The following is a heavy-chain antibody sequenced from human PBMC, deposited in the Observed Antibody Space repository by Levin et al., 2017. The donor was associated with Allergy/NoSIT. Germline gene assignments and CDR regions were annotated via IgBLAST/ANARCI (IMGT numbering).Heavy chain of an antibody. D-gene: IGHD2-8*02. CDR2: ISSSSSYI. CDR1: GFTFSSYS. V-gene: IGHV3-21*01. CDR3: ARDLVAGGDY. Sequence: GESLKISCAASGFTFSSYSMNWVRQAPGKGLEWVSSISSSSSYIYYADSVKGRFTISRDNAKNSLYLQMNSLRAEDTAVYYCARDLVAGGDYWGQGTLVTVSS. J-gene: IGHJ4*02.